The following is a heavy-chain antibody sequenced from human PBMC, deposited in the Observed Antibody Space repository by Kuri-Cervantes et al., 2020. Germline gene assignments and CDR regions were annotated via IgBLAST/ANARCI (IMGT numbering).Heavy chain of an antibody. V-gene: IGHV1-24*01. D-gene: IGHD4-17*01. CDR3: ARDPLPRTVTTLDLGY. Sequence: ASVKVSCKVSGYTLTELSMHWVRQAPGKGLEWMGGFDPEDGETIYAQKFQGRVTMTTDTSTSTAYMELRSLRSDDTAVYYCARDPLPRTVTTLDLGYWGQGTLVTVSS. CDR2: FDPEDGET. J-gene: IGHJ4*02. CDR1: GYTLTELS.